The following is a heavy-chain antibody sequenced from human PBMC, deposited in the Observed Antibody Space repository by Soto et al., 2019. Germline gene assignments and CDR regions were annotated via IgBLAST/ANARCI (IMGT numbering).Heavy chain of an antibody. CDR1: GFTFSSYA. CDR3: AREFCSGGNCYTYYFDP. D-gene: IGHD2-15*01. Sequence: GGSLRLSCAASGFTFSSYAMTWVRQSPGKGLEWVSSIKASDGSTYYADSVKGRFTISRDNAKSTLFLQMNSLRDEDTAVYYCAREFCSGGNCYTYYFDPWGQGIPVTVSS. CDR2: IKASDGST. J-gene: IGHJ5*02. V-gene: IGHV3-23*01.